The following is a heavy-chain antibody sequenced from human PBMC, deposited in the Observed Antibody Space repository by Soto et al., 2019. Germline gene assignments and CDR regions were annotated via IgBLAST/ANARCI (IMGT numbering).Heavy chain of an antibody. D-gene: IGHD6-13*01. J-gene: IGHJ6*02. Sequence: ASVKVSCKASGYTFTSYDINWVRQATGQGLDWMGWMNPNSVNTGYAQKFQGRVTMTRNTSISTAYMELSSLRSEDTAVYYCARVGYSSSWYYYYGMDVWGQGTTVTVSS. CDR2: MNPNSVNT. CDR3: ARVGYSSSWYYYYGMDV. CDR1: GYTFTSYD. V-gene: IGHV1-8*01.